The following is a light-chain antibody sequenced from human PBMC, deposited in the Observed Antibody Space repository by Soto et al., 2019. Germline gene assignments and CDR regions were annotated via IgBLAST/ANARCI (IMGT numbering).Light chain of an antibody. J-gene: IGKJ1*01. CDR1: QSVSSSF. CDR2: GTS. V-gene: IGKV3-20*01. Sequence: EIVLTQSPGTLSLSRGERATLSCRASQSVSSSFLAWYQQKPGQPPRLLIYGTSSRATGIPERFSGSGSGTDFTLTISRLEPEDFAVYYCQHYRSSWTFGRGTKVEVK. CDR3: QHYRSSWT.